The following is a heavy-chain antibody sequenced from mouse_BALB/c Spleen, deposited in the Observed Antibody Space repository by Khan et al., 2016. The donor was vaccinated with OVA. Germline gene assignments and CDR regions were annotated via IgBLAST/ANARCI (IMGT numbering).Heavy chain of an antibody. CDR1: GYTFNDYN. Sequence: QVQLQQSGAELARPGASVKLSCTASGYTFNDYNINWVKQRTGQGLEWIGEIYPGSNNTYYNEKFKGKATLTADKSSSTAYMRLSSLTSEVSAVYCCAREWGAWFPYWGQGTLVTVSA. CDR3: AREWGAWFPY. V-gene: IGHV1-77*01. J-gene: IGHJ3*01. CDR2: IYPGSNNT.